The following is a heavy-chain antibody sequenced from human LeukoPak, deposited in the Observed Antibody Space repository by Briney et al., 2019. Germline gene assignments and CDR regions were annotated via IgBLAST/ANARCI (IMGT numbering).Heavy chain of an antibody. V-gene: IGHV3-23*01. D-gene: IGHD2-15*01. CDR3: AKAQGGSCYYPLDY. CDR1: GFTFSSYA. Sequence: GGSLRLSCAASGFTFSSYAMSWVRQAPGKGLEWVLAISGSGGSTYYADSVKGRFTISRDNSKNTLYLQMNSLRAEDTAVYYCAKAQGGSCYYPLDYWGQGTLVTVSS. J-gene: IGHJ4*02. CDR2: ISGSGGST.